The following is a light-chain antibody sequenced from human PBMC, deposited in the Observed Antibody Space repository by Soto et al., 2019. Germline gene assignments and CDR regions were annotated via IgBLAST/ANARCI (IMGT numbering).Light chain of an antibody. Sequence: SYELTQPPSVSVAPGETATITCRGHNNGSVHWYQQNPGQAPVLVMSYDSDRPSGIPERFSGSNSGNTATLTVSRVEAGDEADYYCQVWDSSSDYGVFGGGTKLTVL. V-gene: IGLV3-21*04. J-gene: IGLJ3*02. CDR2: YDS. CDR3: QVWDSSSDYGV. CDR1: NNGS.